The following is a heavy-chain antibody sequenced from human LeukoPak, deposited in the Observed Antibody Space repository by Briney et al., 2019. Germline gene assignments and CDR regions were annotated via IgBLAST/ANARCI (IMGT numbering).Heavy chain of an antibody. D-gene: IGHD5-18*01. V-gene: IGHV4-59*01. CDR2: IYYSGST. Sequence: SETLSLTCTVSGGSISSYYWSWIRQPPGKGLEWIGYIYYSGSTNYNPSLKSRVTISVDTSKNQFSLKLSSVTAADTAVYYCARGIHSQPKYYFDFWGQGTLVTVSS. CDR3: ARGIHSQPKYYFDF. J-gene: IGHJ4*02. CDR1: GGSISSYY.